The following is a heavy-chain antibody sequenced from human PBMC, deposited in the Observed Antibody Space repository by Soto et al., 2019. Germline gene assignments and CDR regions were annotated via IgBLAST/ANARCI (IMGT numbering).Heavy chain of an antibody. CDR3: ARHAPEGYDFWSGYTMDV. CDR1: GYSFTSYW. V-gene: IGHV5-10-1*01. Sequence: GESLKISCKGSGYSFTSYWISWVRQMPGKGLEWMGRIDPSDSYTNYSPSFQGHVTISADKSISTAYLQWSSLKASDTAMYYCARHAPEGYDFWSGYTMDVWGQGNTVTVSS. CDR2: IDPSDSYT. J-gene: IGHJ6*02. D-gene: IGHD3-3*01.